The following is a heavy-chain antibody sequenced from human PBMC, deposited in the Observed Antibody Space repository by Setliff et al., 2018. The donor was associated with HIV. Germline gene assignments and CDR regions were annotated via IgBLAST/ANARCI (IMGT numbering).Heavy chain of an antibody. CDR2: IAGTSAST. D-gene: IGHD3-22*01. CDR3: AKPLNQWGVSPYHYACGV. CDR1: GFSFSNYA. J-gene: IGHJ6*02. Sequence: GGSLRLSCAVAGFSFSNYAMTWVRQAPGKGLEWVSAIAGTSASTYYADSVKGRFTISRDSSKSMLYLQMNSLRVEDTAIYYCAKPLNQWGVSPYHYACGVWGQGTTVTVSS. V-gene: IGHV3-23*01.